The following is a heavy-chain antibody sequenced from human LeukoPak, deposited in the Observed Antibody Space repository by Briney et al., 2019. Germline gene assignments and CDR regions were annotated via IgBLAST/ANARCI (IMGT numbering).Heavy chain of an antibody. J-gene: IGHJ4*02. Sequence: GESLKISGKGSGYSFTSYWIGGVRQMPGKGLEWMGFIYPGDSDTRYSPSFQGQVTISADKSSSTAYLQWSSLKASDTAMYYCARHFPGSGSYWFDYWGQGTLVTVSS. V-gene: IGHV5-51*01. D-gene: IGHD1-26*01. CDR3: ARHFPGSGSYWFDY. CDR1: GYSFTSYW. CDR2: IYPGDSDT.